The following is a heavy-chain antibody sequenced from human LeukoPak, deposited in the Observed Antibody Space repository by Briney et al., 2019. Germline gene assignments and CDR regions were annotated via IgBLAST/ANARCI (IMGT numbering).Heavy chain of an antibody. J-gene: IGHJ4*02. CDR3: AKDAEMATYHSFHY. Sequence: PGGSLRFSCAASGFTFSSYAMSWVRQAPGKGLEWVSAISGSGGSTYYADSVKGRFTVSRDDSTNTLYLQMNSVRAEDTAVYYCAKDAEMATYHSFHYWGQGTLVTVSS. CDR1: GFTFSSYA. V-gene: IGHV3-23*01. CDR2: ISGSGGST. D-gene: IGHD5-24*01.